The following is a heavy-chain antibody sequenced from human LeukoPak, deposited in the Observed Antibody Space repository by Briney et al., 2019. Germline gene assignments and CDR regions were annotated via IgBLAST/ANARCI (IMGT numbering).Heavy chain of an antibody. CDR3: ARGRRTLIVGATRNAFDV. D-gene: IGHD1-26*01. J-gene: IGHJ3*01. V-gene: IGHV3-30*19. CDR2: ISSDGSNK. Sequence: GGSLRLSCVASGFTISSNGMHWVRQAPGKGLEWEAFISSDGSNKYYADSVKGRFSISRDNSKNTLFLQMNSLRPEDTAVYYCARGRRTLIVGATRNAFDVWGQGTIVTVSS. CDR1: GFTISSNG.